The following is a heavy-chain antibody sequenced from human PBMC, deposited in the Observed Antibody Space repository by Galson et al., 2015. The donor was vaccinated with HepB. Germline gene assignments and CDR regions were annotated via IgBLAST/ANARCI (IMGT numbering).Heavy chain of an antibody. V-gene: IGHV3-23*01. CDR3: AKDYYSGSPGQFEY. J-gene: IGHJ4*02. CDR2: ISSRGGST. CDR1: GFTFSSCA. D-gene: IGHD5-12*01. Sequence: SLRLSCAASGFTFSSCAMSWVRQAPGKGLEWVSGISSRGGSTYYADSVKGRFTISRDNSKNTLFLQMNSLRAEDTAVYYCAKDYYSGSPGQFEYWGQGTLVTVSS.